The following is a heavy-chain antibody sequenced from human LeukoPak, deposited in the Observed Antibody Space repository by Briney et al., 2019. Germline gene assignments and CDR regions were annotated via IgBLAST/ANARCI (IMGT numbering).Heavy chain of an antibody. CDR2: ISDNGGMT. J-gene: IGHJ4*02. Sequence: GGPLRLSCSASGVIFSRHAMHWVRQAPGKGLEYLSGISDNGGMTFYADSVKGRFTISRDNSKNTLYLQMSSLRREDTAVYYCYISGWTEDIDNWGQGTLVTVSS. CDR1: GVIFSRHA. V-gene: IGHV3-64D*06. CDR3: YISGWTEDIDN. D-gene: IGHD6-19*01.